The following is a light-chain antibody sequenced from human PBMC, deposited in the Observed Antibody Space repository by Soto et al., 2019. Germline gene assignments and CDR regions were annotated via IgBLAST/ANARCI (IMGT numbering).Light chain of an antibody. CDR2: YDD. CDR1: SSNIGNNA. V-gene: IGLV1-36*01. J-gene: IGLJ3*02. Sequence: QSVLTQPPSVSEAPRQRVTISSSGGSSNIGNNAVNWYQQVPRKAPKLLIYYDDLVASGVSDRFSGSKSDTSASLAISGLQSEDEAVYYCAAWDDSLNGWVFGGGTKLTVL. CDR3: AAWDDSLNGWV.